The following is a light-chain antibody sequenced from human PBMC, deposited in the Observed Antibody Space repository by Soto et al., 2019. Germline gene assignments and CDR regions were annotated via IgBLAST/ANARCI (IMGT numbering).Light chain of an antibody. CDR3: KQLNGYPRELT. Sequence: DIQLTQSPSFLSASVGDRVTITCRASQGISSYLAWYQQKPGKAPKLLIYAASTLQSGVPSRFRGSGSGTEFTLTIGSLQPEVVATYSCKQLNGYPRELTLGGGTRV. CDR2: AAS. J-gene: IGKJ4*01. CDR1: QGISSY. V-gene: IGKV1-9*01.